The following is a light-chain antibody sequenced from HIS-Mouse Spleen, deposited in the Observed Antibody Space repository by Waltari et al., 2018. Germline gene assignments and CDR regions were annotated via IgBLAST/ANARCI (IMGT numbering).Light chain of an antibody. CDR2: RNN. V-gene: IGLV1-47*01. CDR1: SSNIGSNY. CDR3: AAWDDSLSGHVV. J-gene: IGLJ2*01. Sequence: QSVLTQPPSASGTPGQRVTISCSGSSSNIGSNYVYSYQQLPGTAPKRPIHRNNQRPSGVPDRFSGSKSGTSASLAISGLRSEDEADYYCAAWDDSLSGHVVFGGGTKLTVL.